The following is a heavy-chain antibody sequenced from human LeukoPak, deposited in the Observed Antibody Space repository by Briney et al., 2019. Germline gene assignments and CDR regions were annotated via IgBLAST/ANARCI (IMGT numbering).Heavy chain of an antibody. CDR2: IYPRDGST. D-gene: IGHD5/OR15-5a*01. Sequence: ASVKVSCKASGYSFTSNYIHWVRQAPGQGLEWMEMIYPRDGSTSYAQKFQGRVTVTRDTSTSTVHMELSGLRSEDTAVYYCARVKVSSSPGYYFDYWGQGTLVTVSS. CDR3: ARVKVSSSPGYYFDY. V-gene: IGHV1-46*01. CDR1: GYSFTSNY. J-gene: IGHJ4*02.